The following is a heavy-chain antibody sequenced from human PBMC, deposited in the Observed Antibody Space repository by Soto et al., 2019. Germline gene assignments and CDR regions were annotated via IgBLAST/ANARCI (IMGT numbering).Heavy chain of an antibody. CDR3: ASWDYYDSSKPGPFDY. J-gene: IGHJ4*02. CDR1: GVSGSSSSCT. CDR2: IYYSGST. Sequence: LSLTAAMSGVSGSSSSCTGSWIRQPPGKGLEWIGYIYYSGSTNYNPSLKSRVTISVDTSKHPFSLKLSSVTAADTAVYYCASWDYYDSSKPGPFDYWGQGTLVTASS. D-gene: IGHD3-22*01. V-gene: IGHV4-61*01.